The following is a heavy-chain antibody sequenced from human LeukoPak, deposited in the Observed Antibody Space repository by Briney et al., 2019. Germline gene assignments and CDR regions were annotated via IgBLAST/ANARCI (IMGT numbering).Heavy chain of an antibody. V-gene: IGHV3-49*03. D-gene: IGHD3-10*01. J-gene: IGHJ4*02. Sequence: GGSLRLSCAASGFTFSDYYMSWLRQAPGEGLEWVGFIRGKAYGGTTEYAASVKGRFTISRDDSKSIAYLQMNSLKTEDTAVYYCTRDTNYYGSGSYYTIWGQGTLVTVSS. CDR3: TRDTNYYGSGSYYTI. CDR1: GFTFSDYY. CDR2: IRGKAYGGTT.